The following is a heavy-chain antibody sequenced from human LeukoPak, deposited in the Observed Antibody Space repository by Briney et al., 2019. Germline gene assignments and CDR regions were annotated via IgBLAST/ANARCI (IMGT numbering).Heavy chain of an antibody. CDR1: GFNFSRNG. CDR2: IWYDGSQR. CDR3: ARVVSYYGSSYRLLDV. V-gene: IGHV3-33*01. J-gene: IGHJ2*01. D-gene: IGHD3-10*01. Sequence: PGRSLRLSCGASGFNFSRNGMHWVRQAPGKGLEWVSLIWYDGSQRQYADSVQGRFIVSRDNSKNTLYLEMSGLRVEDTAVYYCARVVSYYGSSYRLLDVWGRGTLVTVSS.